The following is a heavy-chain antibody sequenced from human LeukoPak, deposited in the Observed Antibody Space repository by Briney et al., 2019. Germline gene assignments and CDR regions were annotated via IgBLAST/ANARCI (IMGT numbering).Heavy chain of an antibody. CDR2: SYYSGST. CDR3: SRLGSVAMPFDY. D-gene: IGHD2-2*01. Sequence: SETLSLTCTVSGGSMNNYYWNWVRQPPGKGLEWIGYSYYSGSTNYNPSLKSRVNISVDTSKNQFSLNLSSVTAADTAVYYCSRLGSVAMPFDYWGQGTLVTVSS. CDR1: GGSMNNYY. V-gene: IGHV4-59*08. J-gene: IGHJ4*02.